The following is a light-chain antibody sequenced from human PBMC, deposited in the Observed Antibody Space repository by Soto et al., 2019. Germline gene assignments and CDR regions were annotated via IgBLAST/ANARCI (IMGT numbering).Light chain of an antibody. V-gene: IGKV3-11*01. CDR3: QERTNWPPSWT. CDR2: DAS. Sequence: EIVLTQSPATLSLSPGERATLSSRASQSVSSHLAWYQQKPGQAPRLLIYDASNRATGSPDRFSGSGSGTDFTLTISSLETEDFADYYCQERTNWPPSWTLGQGTKVDIK. CDR1: QSVSSH. J-gene: IGKJ1*01.